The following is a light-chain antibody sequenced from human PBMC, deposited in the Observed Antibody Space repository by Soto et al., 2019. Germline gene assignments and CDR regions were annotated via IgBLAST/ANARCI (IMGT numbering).Light chain of an antibody. Sequence: DIQMSQSPPSLSASVGDRVTITCRASQNIGVYLNWYQQKPGKAPNLLIYGESNLQTGVSSRFSASGSGTDFSLAISSLQPEDFATYSCQQSYPSPGTFGQGTNVEI. CDR1: QNIGVY. CDR2: GES. J-gene: IGKJ1*01. CDR3: QQSYPSPGT. V-gene: IGKV1-39*01.